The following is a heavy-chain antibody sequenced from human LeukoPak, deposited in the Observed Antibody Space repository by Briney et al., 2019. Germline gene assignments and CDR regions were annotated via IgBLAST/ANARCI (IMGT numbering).Heavy chain of an antibody. V-gene: IGHV3-53*05. CDR2: IYDGGST. CDR1: GFTVSSNY. Sequence: GGSLRLSCAASGFTVSSNYMSWVRQAPGKGLEWVSVIYDGGSTYYADSVKGRFTISRDNSKNTLYLQMNSLRAEDTAIYYCAKGRERSFLAFWGQGTLVTVSS. J-gene: IGHJ4*02. CDR3: AKGRERSFLAF. D-gene: IGHD6-19*01.